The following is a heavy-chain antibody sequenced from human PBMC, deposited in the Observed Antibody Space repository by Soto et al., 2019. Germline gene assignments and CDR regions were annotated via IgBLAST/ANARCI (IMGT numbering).Heavy chain of an antibody. CDR3: VREASSSGLHLDH. CDR2: ISGSGSST. CDR1: GFIFSNYA. J-gene: IGHJ4*02. V-gene: IGHV3-23*01. Sequence: PGGSLRLSCAASGFIFSNYAMSWVRQAPGKGLEWVSFISGSGSSTYYADSVKGRFTISRGNSKNTLFLQMNSLRAEAAAVYYCVREASSSGLHLDHWGRGTLVTVSS. D-gene: IGHD6-6*01.